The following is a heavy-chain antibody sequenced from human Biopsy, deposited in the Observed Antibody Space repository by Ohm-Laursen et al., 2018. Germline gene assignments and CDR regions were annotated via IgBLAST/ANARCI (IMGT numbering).Heavy chain of an antibody. CDR1: GFTLSSYS. V-gene: IGHV3-21*01. D-gene: IGHD3-10*01. J-gene: IGHJ6*02. CDR2: ISRSSDNI. CDR3: ARSRGSSGIATIYYYGMDV. Sequence: SPRLSCAASGFTLSSYSMNWVRQTPGKGLEWVSTISRSSDNIYYVDSVKGRFTISRDNAKNSLYLQMNSLRAEDTAVYYCARSRGSSGIATIYYYGMDVWGQGTTVTVSS.